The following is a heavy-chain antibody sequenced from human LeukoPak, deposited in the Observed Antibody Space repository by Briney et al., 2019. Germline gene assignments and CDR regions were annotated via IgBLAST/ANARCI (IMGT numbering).Heavy chain of an antibody. CDR2: SLYDGTQE. CDR1: GFIFSDYV. J-gene: IGHJ4*02. Sequence: GKSLRLSCTASGFIFSDYVMHWVRQAPGKGLEWVALSLYDGTQEYYADSVKGRFTISRDNSKNTLYLQMNSLRAEDTAVYYCAKPLAGSGSHSSVFDYWGQGTLVTVSS. CDR3: AKPLAGSGSHSSVFDY. D-gene: IGHD3-10*01. V-gene: IGHV3-30*18.